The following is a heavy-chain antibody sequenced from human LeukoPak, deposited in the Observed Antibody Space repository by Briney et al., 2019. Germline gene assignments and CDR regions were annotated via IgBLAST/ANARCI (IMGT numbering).Heavy chain of an antibody. J-gene: IGHJ4*02. Sequence: ASVKVSCKASGGTFSSYAISWVRQAPGQGLEWMGWINTNTGTPTYAQGFTGRFVFSLDTSVSTAYLEIRSLKAEDTALYCCSRDLYCSDGTCYDYWGQGTLVTVSS. CDR3: SRDLYCSDGTCYDY. V-gene: IGHV7-4-1*02. CDR1: GGTFSSYA. CDR2: INTNTGTP. D-gene: IGHD2-15*01.